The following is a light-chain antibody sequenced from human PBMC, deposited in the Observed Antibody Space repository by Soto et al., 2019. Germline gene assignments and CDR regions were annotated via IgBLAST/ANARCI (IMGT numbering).Light chain of an antibody. CDR3: QQYDTSPLT. V-gene: IGKV1-5*03. CDR2: KAS. J-gene: IGKJ4*01. CDR1: QSVNSW. Sequence: DIQMTQSPSTLSASVGDRVTITCRASQSVNSWLAWYQQNPGKAPKLLLYKASSLESGVPSRFSGSGSGTEFTLTISSLQPDDFGTYYCQQYDTSPLTFGGGTKVDIK.